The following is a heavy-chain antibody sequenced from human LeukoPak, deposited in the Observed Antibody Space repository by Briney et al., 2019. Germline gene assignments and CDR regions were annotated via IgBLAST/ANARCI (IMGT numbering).Heavy chain of an antibody. CDR3: ARDRANRYFDL. J-gene: IGHJ2*01. CDR2: IWYDGSNK. Sequence: PGGSLRLSCAASGFTFSSYGMHWVRQAPGKGLEWVAVIWYDGSNKYYADPVKGRFTISKDNSKNTLNLQMNSLRAEDTALYYCARDRANRYFDLWGRGTLVTVSS. V-gene: IGHV3-33*01. CDR1: GFTFSSYG. D-gene: IGHD3-10*01.